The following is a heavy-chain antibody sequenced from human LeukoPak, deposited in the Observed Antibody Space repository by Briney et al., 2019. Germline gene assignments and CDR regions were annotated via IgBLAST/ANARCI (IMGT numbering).Heavy chain of an antibody. D-gene: IGHD3-3*01. V-gene: IGHV3-48*01. CDR3: ARDYDFWSGYYTGIFDY. Sequence: GGSLRLSCAASGFTFSSFSMNRARQAPGKGLEWVSYISSGSSTIYYADSVKGRFTISRDNAKNSLYLQMNSLRAEDTAVYYCARDYDFWSGYYTGIFDYWGQGTLVTVSS. J-gene: IGHJ4*02. CDR1: GFTFSSFS. CDR2: ISSGSSTI.